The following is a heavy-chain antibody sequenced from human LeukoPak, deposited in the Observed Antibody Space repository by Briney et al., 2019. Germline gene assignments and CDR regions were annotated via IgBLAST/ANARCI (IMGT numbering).Heavy chain of an antibody. D-gene: IGHD5-24*01. CDR3: AREIMATVDY. Sequence: GASVKVSCKASGYTFAGYYMHWVRQAPGQGLEWMGWISAYNGNTNYAQKLQGRVTMTTDTSTSTAYMELRSLRSDDTAVYYCAREIMATVDYWGQGTLVTVSS. CDR1: GYTFAGYY. V-gene: IGHV1-18*04. J-gene: IGHJ4*02. CDR2: ISAYNGNT.